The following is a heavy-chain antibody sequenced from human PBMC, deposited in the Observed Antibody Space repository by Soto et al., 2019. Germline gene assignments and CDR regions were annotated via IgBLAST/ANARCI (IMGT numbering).Heavy chain of an antibody. V-gene: IGHV3-15*01. CDR2: IKSKSDGGTI. CDR1: GFTFTNAW. Sequence: VQLVESGGGLVKPGGSLRLSCAASGFTFTNAWMTWVRQGPGKGLEWVGRIKSKSDGGTIDYAAPVQGRFTISRDDSKNTRYLQKNSLKTQDTAVYYCTTGPNLRPLAAFDIWGQGTVVTVSS. J-gene: IGHJ3*02. CDR3: TTGPNLRPLAAFDI.